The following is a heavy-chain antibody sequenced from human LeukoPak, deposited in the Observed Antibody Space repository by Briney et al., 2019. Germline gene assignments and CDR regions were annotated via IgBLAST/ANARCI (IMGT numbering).Heavy chain of an antibody. D-gene: IGHD3-16*01. Sequence: GGSLRLSSAASGFTFSSSWMHWVRQAPGKGLAWVSRITRDGSSTTYADSVKGRFTTSRDNAKNTLYLQMDSLRDDDTAVYYCARDPGYESWSPFWGGMDVWGNGTTVIVSS. J-gene: IGHJ6*04. CDR2: ITRDGSST. CDR3: ARDPGYESWSPFWGGMDV. V-gene: IGHV3-74*01. CDR1: GFTFSSSW.